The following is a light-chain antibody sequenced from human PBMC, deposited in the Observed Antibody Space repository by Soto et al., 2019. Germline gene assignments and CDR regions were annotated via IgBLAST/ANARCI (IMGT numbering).Light chain of an antibody. J-gene: IGLJ2*01. V-gene: IGLV3-21*04. CDR1: NIGSKS. Sequence: SYELTQPPSGSVAPGKRARINCGGNNIGSKSVHWYQQKPGQAPVLVIYYDSDRPSGIPERFSGSNSGNTATLTISRVEAGDEADYYCQVWDSSSDPPVVFGGGTKLTVL. CDR2: YDS. CDR3: QVWDSSSDPPVV.